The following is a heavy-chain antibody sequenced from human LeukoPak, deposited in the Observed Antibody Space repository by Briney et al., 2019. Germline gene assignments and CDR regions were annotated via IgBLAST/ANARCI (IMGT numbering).Heavy chain of an antibody. V-gene: IGHV4-39*07. Sequence: SSETLSLTCTVSGGSISSSSYYWGWIRQPPGKGLEWIGSIYYSGSTYYNPSLKSRVTISVDRSKNQFSLKLSSVTAADMAVYYCAREGLGSGYYLRWFDPWGQGTLVTVSS. J-gene: IGHJ5*02. D-gene: IGHD3-3*01. CDR3: AREGLGSGYYLRWFDP. CDR1: GGSISSSSYY. CDR2: IYYSGST.